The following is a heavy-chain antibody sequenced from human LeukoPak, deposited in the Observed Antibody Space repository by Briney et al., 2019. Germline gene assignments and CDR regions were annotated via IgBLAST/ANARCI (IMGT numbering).Heavy chain of an antibody. CDR1: GGSISSYY. Sequence: SETLSLTCTVSGGSISSYYWSWTRQPPGKGLEWIGYIYYSGSTNYNPSLKSRVTISVDTSKNQFSLKLSSVTAADTAVYYCARHTYGSSSFDYWGQGTLVTASS. J-gene: IGHJ4*02. D-gene: IGHD6-6*01. CDR3: ARHTYGSSSFDY. V-gene: IGHV4-59*08. CDR2: IYYSGST.